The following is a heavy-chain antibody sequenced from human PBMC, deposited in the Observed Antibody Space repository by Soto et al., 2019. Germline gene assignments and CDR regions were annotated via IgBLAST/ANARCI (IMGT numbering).Heavy chain of an antibody. CDR1: GFTFSGSA. J-gene: IGHJ4*02. D-gene: IGHD5-12*01. Sequence: GGSLRLSCAASGFTFSGSAMHWVRKASGKGLEWVGRIRSKANSYATAYAASVKGRFTISRDDSKNTAYLQMNSLKTEDTAVYYCNNGYSGYDWGYWGQGTLVTVSS. CDR2: IRSKANSYAT. CDR3: NNGYSGYDWGY. V-gene: IGHV3-73*01.